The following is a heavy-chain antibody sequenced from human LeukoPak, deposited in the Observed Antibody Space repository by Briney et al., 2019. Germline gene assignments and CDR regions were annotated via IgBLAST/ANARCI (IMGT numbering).Heavy chain of an antibody. V-gene: IGHV3-30*04. CDR3: ARGGPVLLWFEKYYFDY. D-gene: IGHD3-10*01. J-gene: IGHJ4*02. Sequence: GRSLRLSCAPSGFTFSSYAMHGVRRAPGKGREGVAFLSYDGSNKYYADSVKGRFTISRDNSKKTLYLQMNSLRAEDTAVYYCARGGPVLLWFEKYYFDYWGQGTLVTVSS. CDR1: GFTFSSYA. CDR2: LSYDGSNK.